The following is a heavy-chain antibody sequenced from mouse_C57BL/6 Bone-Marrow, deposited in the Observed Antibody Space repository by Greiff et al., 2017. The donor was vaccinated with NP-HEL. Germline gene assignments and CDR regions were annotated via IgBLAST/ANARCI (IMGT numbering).Heavy chain of an antibody. CDR3: ARRRDDGYYNGFAY. J-gene: IGHJ3*01. CDR1: GYTFTSYW. D-gene: IGHD2-3*01. Sequence: QVQLQQPGAELVRPGSSVKLSCKASGYTFTSYWMDWVKQRPGQGLEWIGNIYPSDSETHYNQKFKDKATLTVDKSSSTAYMQLSSLTSEDSAVYYCARRRDDGYYNGFAYWGQGTLVTVSA. CDR2: IYPSDSET. V-gene: IGHV1-61*01.